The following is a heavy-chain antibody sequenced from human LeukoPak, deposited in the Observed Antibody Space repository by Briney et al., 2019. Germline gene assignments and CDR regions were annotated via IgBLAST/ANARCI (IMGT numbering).Heavy chain of an antibody. D-gene: IGHD3-22*01. CDR1: GGSISSSSYY. V-gene: IGHV4-39*07. CDR2: IYYSGST. Sequence: SETLFLTCTVSGGSISSSSYYWGWIRQPPGKGLEWIGSIYYSGSTYYNPSLKSRVTISVDTSKNQFSLELSSVTAADTAVYYCARLNYDSSGYYPYYFDYWGQGTLVTVPS. CDR3: ARLNYDSSGYYPYYFDY. J-gene: IGHJ4*02.